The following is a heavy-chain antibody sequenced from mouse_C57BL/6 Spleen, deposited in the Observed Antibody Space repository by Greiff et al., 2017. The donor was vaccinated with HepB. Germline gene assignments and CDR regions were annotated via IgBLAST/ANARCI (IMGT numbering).Heavy chain of an antibody. CDR1: GFTFSNYW. J-gene: IGHJ2*01. CDR3: TITTVVDY. CDR2: IRLKSDNYAT. V-gene: IGHV6-3*01. Sequence: EVQLQESGGGLVQPGGSMKLSCVASGFTFSNYWMNWVRQSPEKGLEWVAQIRLKSDNYATHYAESVKGRFTISREDSKSSVYLQMNNLRAEDTGIYYCTITTVVDYWGQGTTLTVSS. D-gene: IGHD1-1*01.